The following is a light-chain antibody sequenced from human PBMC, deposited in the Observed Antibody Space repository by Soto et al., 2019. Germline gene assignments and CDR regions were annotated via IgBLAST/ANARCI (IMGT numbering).Light chain of an antibody. J-gene: IGKJ2*01. Sequence: EIVLTQSPGTLSLSPGERATLSCRASQSVSSSYLALYQQKPGQAPRRLIYGASSSATGIPDRFTGSGSGTVFTLTISRLEPEDFAVYYCQQYGSSPHTFGHGTKLEIK. CDR2: GAS. CDR1: QSVSSSY. V-gene: IGKV3-20*01. CDR3: QQYGSSPHT.